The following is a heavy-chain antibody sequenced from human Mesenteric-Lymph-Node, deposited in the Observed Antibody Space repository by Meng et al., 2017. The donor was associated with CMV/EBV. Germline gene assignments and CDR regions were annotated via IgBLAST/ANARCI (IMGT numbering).Heavy chain of an antibody. D-gene: IGHD2-2*01. CDR3: ARDTVGYCSSTSCSDYYYYGMDV. CDR2: IYYSGST. CDR1: GGSISSGGYY. J-gene: IGHJ6*02. Sequence: SETLSLTCTVSGGSISSGGYYWSWIRQHPGKGLEWIGYIYYSGSTYSNPSLKSRVTISVDTSKNQFSLKLSSVTAADTAVYYCARDTVGYCSSTSCSDYYYYGMDVWGQGTTVTVSS. V-gene: IGHV4-31*03.